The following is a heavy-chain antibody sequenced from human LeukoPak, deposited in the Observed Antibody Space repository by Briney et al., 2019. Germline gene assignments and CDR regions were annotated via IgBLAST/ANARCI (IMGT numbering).Heavy chain of an antibody. CDR1: GGSISSYY. Sequence: SETLTPACTVSGGSISSYYWSWIRQPPGKGLEWIGYIYYSGSTNYNPSLKSRVTISVDTSKNQFSLKLSSVTAADTAVYYCARQNPGGDLSEYWGQGTLNTASS. V-gene: IGHV4-59*08. J-gene: IGHJ4*02. CDR2: IYYSGST. D-gene: IGHD4-17*01. CDR3: ARQNPGGDLSEY.